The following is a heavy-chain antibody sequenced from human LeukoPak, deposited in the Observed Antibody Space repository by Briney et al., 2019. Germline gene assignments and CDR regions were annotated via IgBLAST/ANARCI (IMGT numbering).Heavy chain of an antibody. J-gene: IGHJ4*02. V-gene: IGHV6-1*01. Sequence: SQTLSLTCAISGDSVSSNSGGWNWIRQSPSRGLEWLGRTYYRSRWYSDYAVSVEGRITINPDTSKNQFSLHLNSVTPEDTAVYYCARGWNYIDSWGQGTLVTVSS. CDR3: ARGWNYIDS. D-gene: IGHD1-1*01. CDR1: GDSVSSNSGG. CDR2: TYYRSRWYS.